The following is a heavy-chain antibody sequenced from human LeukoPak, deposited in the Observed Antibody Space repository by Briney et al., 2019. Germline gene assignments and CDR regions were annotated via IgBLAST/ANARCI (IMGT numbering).Heavy chain of an antibody. J-gene: IGHJ4*02. V-gene: IGHV3-7*01. D-gene: IGHD3-16*01. CDR1: GFTFTTYW. Sequence: PGESLRLSCAASGFTFTTYWMSWVRQLPGKGLEWVANINQDGTEKYYVDSVKGRFTISRDNSKNTLYLQMNSLRAEDTAVYYCARVRWGGLYYFDYWGQGTLVTVSS. CDR3: ARVRWGGLYYFDY. CDR2: INQDGTEK.